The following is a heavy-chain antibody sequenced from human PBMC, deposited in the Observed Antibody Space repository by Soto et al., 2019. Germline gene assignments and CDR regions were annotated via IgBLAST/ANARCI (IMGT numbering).Heavy chain of an antibody. CDR1: GGSITTYH. D-gene: IGHD5-12*01. CDR3: ARDMHAGFAYYFDP. J-gene: IGHJ5*02. Sequence: PSETLSLTCIVSGGSITTYHWSWIRQCPEKGLEWIAYTYYTGNTNYTPSFQSRSTITIDTSKNQLSLQMTAMTAADTAVYYCARDMHAGFAYYFDPWGQGTLVTVSS. CDR2: TYYTGNT. V-gene: IGHV4-59*01.